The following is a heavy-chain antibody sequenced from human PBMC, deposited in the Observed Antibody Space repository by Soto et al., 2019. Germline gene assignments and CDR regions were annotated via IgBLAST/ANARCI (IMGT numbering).Heavy chain of an antibody. CDR2: ISWNSGSI. Sequence: GGSLRLSCAASGFTFDDYAMHWVRQAPGEGLEWVSGISWNSGSIGYADSVKGRFTISRDNAKNSLYLQMNSLRAEDTALYYCARDPAAAFDIWGQGTMVTVSS. CDR1: GFTFDDYA. V-gene: IGHV3-9*01. D-gene: IGHD2-2*01. J-gene: IGHJ3*02. CDR3: ARDPAAAFDI.